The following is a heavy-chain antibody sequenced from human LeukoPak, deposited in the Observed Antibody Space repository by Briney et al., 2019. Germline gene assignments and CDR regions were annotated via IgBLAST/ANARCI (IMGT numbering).Heavy chain of an antibody. D-gene: IGHD6-13*01. CDR3: AKDRFIAAAGPTFDY. Sequence: GGSLRLSCAASGFTFSSYGMHWVRQAPGKGLEWVAFIRYDGSNKYYADSVKGRFTISRDNSKNTQYLQMNSLRAEDTAVYYCAKDRFIAAAGPTFDYWGQGTLVTVSS. CDR1: GFTFSSYG. V-gene: IGHV3-30*02. J-gene: IGHJ4*02. CDR2: IRYDGSNK.